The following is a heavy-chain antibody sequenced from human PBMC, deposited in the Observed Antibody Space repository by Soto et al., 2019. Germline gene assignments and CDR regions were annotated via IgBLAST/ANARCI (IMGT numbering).Heavy chain of an antibody. CDR1: GGSISSGGYY. CDR2: IYYSGST. V-gene: IGHV4-31*03. J-gene: IGHJ6*02. CDR3: ARVLYSGSYYYYYGMDV. D-gene: IGHD1-26*01. Sequence: SETLSLTCTVSGGSISSGGYYWSWIRQHPGKGLEWIGYIYYSGSTYYNPSLKSRVTISVDTSKNQFSLKLSSVTAADTAVYYCARVLYSGSYYYYYGMDVWGQGTTVTVSS.